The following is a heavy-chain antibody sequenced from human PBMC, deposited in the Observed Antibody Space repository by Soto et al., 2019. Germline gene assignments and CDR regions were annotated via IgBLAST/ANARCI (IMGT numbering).Heavy chain of an antibody. J-gene: IGHJ6*02. V-gene: IGHV3-30*18. CDR2: ITYDGSYS. CDR1: GFVFRHFG. Sequence: QEQLVESGGGVVQSGRSLRLSCVGSGFVFRHFGMHWVRQAPGKGLEWVALITYDGSYSHYADVVKGRFTIARDDDKATGSLQMDNLTPEDTALYYCAKARGRSNWVNYYGLDVWGQGTTVTVSS. CDR3: AKARGRSNWVNYYGLDV. D-gene: IGHD1-1*01.